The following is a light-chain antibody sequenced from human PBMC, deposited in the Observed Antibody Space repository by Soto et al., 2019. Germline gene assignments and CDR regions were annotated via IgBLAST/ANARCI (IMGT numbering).Light chain of an antibody. Sequence: DIQMTQSPSTLSGSVGDRVTITCRASQTISSWLAWYQQKPGKAPKLLIYKASTLKSGVPSRFSGSGSGTEFTLTITSLQPDDFAIYYCQHYHGYWTFGQGTKVDIK. CDR1: QTISSW. CDR3: QHYHGYWT. V-gene: IGKV1-5*03. J-gene: IGKJ1*01. CDR2: KAS.